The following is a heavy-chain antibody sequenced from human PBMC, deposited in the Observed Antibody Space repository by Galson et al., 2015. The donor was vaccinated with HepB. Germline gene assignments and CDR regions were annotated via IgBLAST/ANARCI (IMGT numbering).Heavy chain of an antibody. CDR3: ARRPGRGVAGARDY. Sequence: SAKVSCKASGYTFTSYDINWVRQATGQGPEWMGWMNPNSGNTGYAQKFQGRVTMTKNTSISTVYMELSSLGSEDTAVYYCARRPGRGVAGARDYWGQGTLVTVSS. J-gene: IGHJ4*02. V-gene: IGHV1-8*02. CDR2: MNPNSGNT. D-gene: IGHD6-19*01. CDR1: GYTFTSYD.